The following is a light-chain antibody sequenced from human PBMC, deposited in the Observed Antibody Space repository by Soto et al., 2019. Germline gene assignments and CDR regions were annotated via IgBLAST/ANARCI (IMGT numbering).Light chain of an antibody. Sequence: DIQMTQSPFTLSASVGDRVTITCRASQRISKXXDXXXKXXXXXXXXXXXNESTLQSGVPSRFSGTGYGTEFTLTISSLQPDDFATYYCQQYNSYSFGKGTKVEI. CDR3: QQYNSYS. J-gene: IGKJ1*01. V-gene: IGKV1-5*01. CDR1: QRISKX. CDR2: NES.